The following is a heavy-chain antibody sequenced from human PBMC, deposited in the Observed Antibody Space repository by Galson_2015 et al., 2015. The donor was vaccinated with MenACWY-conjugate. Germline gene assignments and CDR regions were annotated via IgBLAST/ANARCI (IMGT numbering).Heavy chain of an antibody. Sequence: SETLSLTCTVSGGSISRSSYFWGWIRQPPGKGLQWIGTLYYSGSTNYNPSLKSRVTILVDTSKNQFSLKLSSVTAADTAVYYCARSGLGGSSWSFDFWGQGTLVTVSS. V-gene: IGHV4-39*07. D-gene: IGHD6-13*01. CDR1: GGSISRSSYF. J-gene: IGHJ4*02. CDR2: LYYSGST. CDR3: ARSGLGGSSWSFDF.